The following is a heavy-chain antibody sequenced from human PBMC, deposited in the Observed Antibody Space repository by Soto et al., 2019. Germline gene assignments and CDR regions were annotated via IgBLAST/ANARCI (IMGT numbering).Heavy chain of an antibody. J-gene: IGHJ4*02. D-gene: IGHD5-12*01. CDR2: IYWGDDK. CDR1: GFSLSSTGVG. CDR3: AHRGARGSGYYLERTYAY. Sequence: SGPTLVNPTQTLTLTCTFSGFSLSSTGVGVGWIRQPPGKALEWLGLIYWGDDKHYSPSLKSRLTITKDTSKNQVVLTMTNMDPVDTGIYYCAHRGARGSGYYLERTYAYWGLGTLVTVSS. V-gene: IGHV2-5*02.